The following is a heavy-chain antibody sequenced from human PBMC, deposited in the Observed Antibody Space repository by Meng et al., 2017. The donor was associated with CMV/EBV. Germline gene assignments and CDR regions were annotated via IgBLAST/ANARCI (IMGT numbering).Heavy chain of an antibody. Sequence: GESLKISCAASGFTFSSYWMSWVRQAPGKGLEWVANIKQDGSEKYYVDSVKGRFTISRENTKNSLYLQMNSRRAEDTAVYYCARDKKTKYYYYGMDVWGQGTMVTVSS. CDR2: IKQDGSEK. CDR1: GFTFSSYW. V-gene: IGHV3-7*03. CDR3: ARDKKTKYYYYGMDV. D-gene: IGHD2-8*01. J-gene: IGHJ6*02.